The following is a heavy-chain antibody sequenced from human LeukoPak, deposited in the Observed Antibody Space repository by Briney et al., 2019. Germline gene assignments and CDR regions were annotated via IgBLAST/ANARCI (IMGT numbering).Heavy chain of an antibody. J-gene: IGHJ4*02. D-gene: IGHD2-21*01. CDR2: IYYSGST. Sequence: ASETLSLTCTVSGGSISSYYWSWIRQPPGKGLEWIGYIYYSGSTNYNPSLKSRVTISVDTSKNQFSLKLSSVTAADTAVYYCARDRWGLWGYFDYWGQGTLVTVSS. V-gene: IGHV4-59*01. CDR1: GGSISSYY. CDR3: ARDRWGLWGYFDY.